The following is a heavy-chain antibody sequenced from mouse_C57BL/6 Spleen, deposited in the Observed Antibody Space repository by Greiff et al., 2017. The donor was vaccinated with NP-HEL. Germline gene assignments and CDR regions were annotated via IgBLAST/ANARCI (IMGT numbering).Heavy chain of an antibody. J-gene: IGHJ2*01. D-gene: IGHD3-2*02. Sequence: QVQLQQPGAELVRPGTSVKLSCKASGYTFTSYWMHWVKQRPGQGLEWIGVIDPSDSYTNYNHKFKGKATLTVDTSSSTAYMQLSSLTSEDSAVYYCARGSSGYAFGYWGQGTTLTVSS. V-gene: IGHV1-59*01. CDR2: IDPSDSYT. CDR1: GYTFTSYW. CDR3: ARGSSGYAFGY.